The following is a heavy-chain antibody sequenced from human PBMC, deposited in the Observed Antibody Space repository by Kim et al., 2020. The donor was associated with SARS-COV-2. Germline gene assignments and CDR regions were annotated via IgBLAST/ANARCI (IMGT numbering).Heavy chain of an antibody. D-gene: IGHD6-13*01. CDR1: GFTFSDYY. V-gene: IGHV3-11*01. J-gene: IGHJ4*02. CDR3: ARSGIAAADYSFDYWGQGFPVGLAAAGMFDY. CDR2: ISSSGSTI. Sequence: GGSLRLSCAASGFTFSDYYMSWIRQAPGKGLEWVSYISSSGSTIYYADSVKGRFTISRDNAKNSLYLQMNSLRAEDTAVYYCARSGIAAADYSFDYWGQGFPVGLAAAGMFDYWGQGTLVTVSS.